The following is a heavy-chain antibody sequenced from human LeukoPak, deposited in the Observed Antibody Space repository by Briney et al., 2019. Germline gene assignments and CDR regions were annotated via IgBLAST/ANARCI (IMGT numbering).Heavy chain of an antibody. Sequence: SGTLSLTCAVSGGSISISNWWSWVRQPPGKGLEWIGEIYHSGSANYNPSLKSRVTISVDKSKNQFSLKLSSVTAADTAVYYCARWSGVVGTARGWYFDLWGRGTLVTVSS. CDR2: IYHSGSA. J-gene: IGHJ2*01. V-gene: IGHV4-4*02. CDR3: ARWSGVVGTARGWYFDL. D-gene: IGHD1-26*01. CDR1: GGSISISNW.